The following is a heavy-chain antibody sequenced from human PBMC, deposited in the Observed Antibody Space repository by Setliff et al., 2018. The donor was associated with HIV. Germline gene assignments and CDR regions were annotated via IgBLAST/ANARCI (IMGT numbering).Heavy chain of an antibody. D-gene: IGHD2-15*01. V-gene: IGHV4-61*09. CDR1: GDSISSGRYY. CDR3: ARDSPADGGNPGRFQR. Sequence: PSETLSLTCTVSGDSISSGRYYWNWIRQPAGKGLDWIGHIFTSGSAFSSGTANYSPSLESRVTISVDISKNQFSLKLTSVTAADTAMYFCARDSPADGGNPGRFQRWGQGTLVTVSS. J-gene: IGHJ1*01. CDR2: IFTSGSA.